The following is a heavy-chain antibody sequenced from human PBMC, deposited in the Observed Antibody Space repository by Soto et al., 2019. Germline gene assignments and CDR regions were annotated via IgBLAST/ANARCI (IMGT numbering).Heavy chain of an antibody. Sequence: SETLSLTCAVSGGSISSSNWWSWVRQPPGKGLEWIGEINHSGSTNYNPSLKSRVTISVDTSKNQFSLKLSSVTAADTAVYYCARGLLWFGEFVQNHPYYYYYGMDVWGQGTTVTVSS. V-gene: IGHV4-4*02. J-gene: IGHJ6*02. CDR2: INHSGST. CDR3: ARGLLWFGEFVQNHPYYYYYGMDV. D-gene: IGHD3-10*01. CDR1: GGSISSSNW.